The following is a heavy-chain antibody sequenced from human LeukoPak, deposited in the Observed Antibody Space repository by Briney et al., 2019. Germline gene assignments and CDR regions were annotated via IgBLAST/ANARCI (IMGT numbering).Heavy chain of an antibody. CDR3: ARDTMYYYDSSGYQFDY. J-gene: IGHJ4*02. V-gene: IGHV3-48*01. Sequence: GGSLRLSCAASGFTFSSYSMNWVRQAPGKGLEWVSYISSSTSTIYFADSVKGRFTISRDNAKNSLYLQMNSLRAEDTAVYYCARDTMYYYDSSGYQFDYWGQGTLVTASS. CDR2: ISSSTSTI. D-gene: IGHD3-22*01. CDR1: GFTFSSYS.